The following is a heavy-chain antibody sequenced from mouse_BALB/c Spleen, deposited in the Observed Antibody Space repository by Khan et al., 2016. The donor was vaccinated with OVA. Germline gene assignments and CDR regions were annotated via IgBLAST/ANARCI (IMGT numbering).Heavy chain of an antibody. CDR1: GYTFTSNT. CDR3: ARRTTGYALDY. Sequence: QVQLKQSRAELARPGASVKMSCKASGYTFTSNTMHWVKQRPGPGLEWIGYINPRSGYTDYTQRFKDKATLTAGKSSSTAYMQLSSLTSEDSAVYYCARRTTGYALDYWGLGTSVTVSS. V-gene: IGHV1-4*01. CDR2: INPRSGYT. J-gene: IGHJ4*01. D-gene: IGHD2-14*01.